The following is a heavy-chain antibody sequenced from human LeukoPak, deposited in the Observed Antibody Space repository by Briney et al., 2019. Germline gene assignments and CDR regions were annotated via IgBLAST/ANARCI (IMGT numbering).Heavy chain of an antibody. J-gene: IGHJ4*02. CDR3: ARGPLGGKRAGYAQYYFDY. D-gene: IGHD3-9*01. CDR2: ISSSATYI. Sequence: PGGSLRLSCGGSGFTFSSYTMNWVRQAPGKGLEWVASISSSATYIYYADSVRGRFTISRDDAKKSVFLHMNSLRAEDTAVYYCARGPLGGKRAGYAQYYFDYWGQGTLVTVSS. V-gene: IGHV3-21*01. CDR1: GFTFSSYT.